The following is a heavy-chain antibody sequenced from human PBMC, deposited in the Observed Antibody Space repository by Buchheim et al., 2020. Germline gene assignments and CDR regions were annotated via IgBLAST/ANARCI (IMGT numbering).Heavy chain of an antibody. Sequence: QVQLVQSGAEVKKPGSSVKVSCTASGGTFSSHAFTWVRQAPGQGLEWMGGIIPPFGTANYAQNFQGRVTITADKSTSKAYMELNILRSEDTAVYYCASPNPWFGDYMLGRYYFDFWGQGTL. D-gene: IGHD4-17*01. V-gene: IGHV1-69*06. CDR3: ASPNPWFGDYMLGRYYFDF. CDR1: GGTFSSHA. CDR2: IIPPFGTA. J-gene: IGHJ4*02.